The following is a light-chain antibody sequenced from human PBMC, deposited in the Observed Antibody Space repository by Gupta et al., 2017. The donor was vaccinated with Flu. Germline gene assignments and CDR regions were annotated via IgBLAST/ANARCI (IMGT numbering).Light chain of an antibody. CDR2: AAS. V-gene: IGKV1-39*01. CDR1: QGISNY. J-gene: IGKJ2*01. CDR3: QQSDSSPYT. Sequence: ATGGDRVTITCRASQGISNYLNWYQQKPGKAPTLLIYAASRLEGGVPSRFSGDGYGTDFTLAISGVQPEDFATYYCQQSDSSPYTFGQGTRLEIK.